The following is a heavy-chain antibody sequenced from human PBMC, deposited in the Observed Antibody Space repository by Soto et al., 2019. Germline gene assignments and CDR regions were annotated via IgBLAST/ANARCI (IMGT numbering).Heavy chain of an antibody. CDR2: ISTGGSTI. CDR1: GXTFSNYN. CDR3: AGYWNYESQYGMDV. J-gene: IGHJ6*02. D-gene: IGHD1-7*01. V-gene: IGHV3-48*02. Sequence: GSLRLSCSASGXTFSNYNMNWVRQAPGKGLEWVSYISTGGSTIYYEDSVKGLITISRYNANNSLYLQMHSLREEDTAVYYFAGYWNYESQYGMDVWGQGTTGTVS.